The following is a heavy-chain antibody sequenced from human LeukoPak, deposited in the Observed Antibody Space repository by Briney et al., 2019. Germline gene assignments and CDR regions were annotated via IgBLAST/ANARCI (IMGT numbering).Heavy chain of an antibody. CDR3: AREGSDFWSGYTYYFDY. CDR1: GFTVSSNY. J-gene: IGHJ4*02. V-gene: IGHV3-53*01. D-gene: IGHD3-3*01. CDR2: IYSGGST. Sequence: GGSLRLSCAASGFTVSSNYMSWVRQAPGKGLEWVSVIYSGGSTYYADSVKGRLTISRDNSKNTLYLQMNSLRAEDTAVYYCAREGSDFWSGYTYYFDYWGQGTLVTVSS.